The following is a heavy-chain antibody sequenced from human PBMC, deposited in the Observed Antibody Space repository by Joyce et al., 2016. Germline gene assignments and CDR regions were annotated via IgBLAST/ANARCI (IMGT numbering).Heavy chain of an antibody. CDR3: ARPSYCSGGSCYGGVDP. J-gene: IGHJ5*02. CDR1: GGSISSSNYY. V-gene: IGHV4-39*01. D-gene: IGHD2-15*01. CDR2: MYYTGST. Sequence: QLQLQESGPGLVKPSETLSLTCTVTGGSISSSNYYWAWIRQPPGKGLEWIGSMYYTGSTYYNPSLKRRFTISVDRSKNQFSLKRSSVTAADTAVYYCARPSYCSGGSCYGGVDPWGQGTLVTVSS.